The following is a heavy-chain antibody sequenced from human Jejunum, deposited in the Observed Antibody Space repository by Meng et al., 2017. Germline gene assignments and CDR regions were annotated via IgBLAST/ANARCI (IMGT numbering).Heavy chain of an antibody. D-gene: IGHD5-18*01. V-gene: IGHV4-61*01. J-gene: IGHJ4*02. CDR1: GGSVSSGSYY. CDR3: ARGSRGYSYG. Sequence: QVQQQESGPGLVRPAETLSLTCTFSGGSVSSGSYYWSWIRQPPGKGLEWIGYIYYGGTTNYNPSLKSRVTISADTSKNQFSLKLSSVTAADTAVYYCARGSRGYSYGWGQGTLVTVSS. CDR2: IYYGGTT.